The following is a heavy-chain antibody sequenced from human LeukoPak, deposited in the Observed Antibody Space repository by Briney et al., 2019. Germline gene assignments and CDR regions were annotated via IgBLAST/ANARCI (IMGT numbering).Heavy chain of an antibody. Sequence: GESLRLSCAASGFTFYDHTTHWVRHAPGKGLEWVSPISGEGGNNKYGDSVKGRFTISRDNSRTSLYLQMNSLRTEATALDYCEKVGRSGTLYDYFDYWGQGTLVTVSS. CDR1: GFTFYDHT. CDR2: ISGEGGNN. CDR3: EKVGRSGTLYDYFDY. D-gene: IGHD1-26*01. V-gene: IGHV3-43*02. J-gene: IGHJ4*02.